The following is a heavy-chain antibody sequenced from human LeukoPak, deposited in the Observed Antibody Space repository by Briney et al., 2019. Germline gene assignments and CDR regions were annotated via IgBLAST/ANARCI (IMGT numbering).Heavy chain of an antibody. Sequence: GASVKVSCKVSGYTLTELSMHWVRQAPGKGLEWMGGFDPEDGETIYAQKFQGRVTMTGDTSISTAYMDLSRLRSDDTAVYYCTILLDPSAFDIWGQGTLVTVSS. V-gene: IGHV1-24*01. D-gene: IGHD3-3*01. CDR2: FDPEDGET. CDR1: GYTLTELS. J-gene: IGHJ3*02. CDR3: TILLDPSAFDI.